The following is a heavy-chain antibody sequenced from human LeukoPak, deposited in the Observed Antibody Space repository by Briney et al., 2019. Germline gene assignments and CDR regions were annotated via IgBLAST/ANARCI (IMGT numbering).Heavy chain of an antibody. V-gene: IGHV3-66*01. J-gene: IGHJ6*02. D-gene: IGHD2-15*01. CDR2: IYSGGST. CDR1: GFTVSSNY. Sequence: GGSLRLSCAASGFTVSSNYMSWVRQAPGKGLEWVSVIYSGGSTYYADSVKGRFTISRDNSKNTLYLQMNSLRAEDTAVYYCAAPRYCSGGSCYPAAPYGMDVWGQGTTVTVSS. CDR3: AAPRYCSGGSCYPAAPYGMDV.